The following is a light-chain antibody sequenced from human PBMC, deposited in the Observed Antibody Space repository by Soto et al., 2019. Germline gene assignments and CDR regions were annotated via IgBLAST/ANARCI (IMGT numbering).Light chain of an antibody. V-gene: IGKV1-9*01. CDR1: QGISRY. Sequence: IQLTQSPSSLSASVGDSVTITCRASQGISRYLAWYQQKPGRAPQLLISAASTLQSGVPSRFSGSGSGTHFTLVISSLQPEDFATYYCQHYNKAPWTFGQGTKV. CDR2: AAS. CDR3: QHYNKAPWT. J-gene: IGKJ1*01.